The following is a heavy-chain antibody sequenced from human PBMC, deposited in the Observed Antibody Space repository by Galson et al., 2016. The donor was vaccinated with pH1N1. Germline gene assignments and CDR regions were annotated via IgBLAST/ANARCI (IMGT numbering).Heavy chain of an antibody. V-gene: IGHV5-51*03. CDR3: ARCSAEYDMDV. Sequence: QSGAEVKKPGESLRISCEGSGYTFSKFWIAWVRQMPGKGLEWMGNIYPGDSDTKYSPSFEGQVTFSADKSISTAFLQWSSLKASDAAIYFCARCSAEYDMDVWGQGTKVIVSS. D-gene: IGHD2-15*01. J-gene: IGHJ6*02. CDR2: IYPGDSDT. CDR1: GYTFSKFW.